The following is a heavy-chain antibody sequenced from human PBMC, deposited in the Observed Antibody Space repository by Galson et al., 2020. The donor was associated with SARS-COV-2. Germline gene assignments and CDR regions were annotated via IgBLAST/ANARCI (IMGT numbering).Heavy chain of an antibody. V-gene: IGHV1-69*13. CDR1: GGTFSSYA. Sequence: SVKVSCKASGGTFSSYAISWVRQAPGQGLEWMGGIIPIFGTANYAQKFQGRVTITADESTSTAYMELSSLRSEDTAVYYCARDIMGSGSYYPSNWFDPWGQGTLVTVSS. J-gene: IGHJ5*02. D-gene: IGHD3-10*01. CDR3: ARDIMGSGSYYPSNWFDP. CDR2: IIPIFGTA.